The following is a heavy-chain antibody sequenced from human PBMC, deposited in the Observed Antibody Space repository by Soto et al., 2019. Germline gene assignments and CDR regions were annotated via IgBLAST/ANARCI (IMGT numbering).Heavy chain of an antibody. V-gene: IGHV3-7*04. CDR1: GFAFSSDW. CDR3: ARDLATTTTPNY. D-gene: IGHD4-17*01. J-gene: IGHJ4*02. CDR2: IKQDGSEK. Sequence: EVQLVESGGGLVQPGGSLRLSCAASGFAFSSDWMSWVRQAPGKGLEWVANIKQDGSEKYYVDSVKGRFTISRDSAKNSLYPQMIGLRALDTAVYSCARDLATTTTPNYWGQGTLVTVSS.